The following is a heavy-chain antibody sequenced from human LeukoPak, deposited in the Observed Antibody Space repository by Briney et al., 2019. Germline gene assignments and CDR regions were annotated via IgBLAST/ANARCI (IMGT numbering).Heavy chain of an antibody. J-gene: IGHJ4*02. D-gene: IGHD3-9*01. V-gene: IGHV4-4*07. CDR1: GGSISSYY. Sequence: SETLSLTCTVSGGSISSYYWSWIRQPAGKGLEWIGRIYTSGSTNYNPSLKSRVTMSVDTSKNQFSLKLSSVTAADTAVYYCARDIENYDILTGYYYYFDYWGQGTLVTVSS. CDR2: IYTSGST. CDR3: ARDIENYDILTGYYYYFDY.